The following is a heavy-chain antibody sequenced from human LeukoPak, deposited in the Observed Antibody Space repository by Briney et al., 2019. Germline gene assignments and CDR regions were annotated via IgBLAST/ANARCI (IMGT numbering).Heavy chain of an antibody. D-gene: IGHD6-13*01. Sequence: PGGSLRLSCAASGFTFSSYWMSWVRQAPGKGLEWVANIKQDGSEKYYVDSVKGRFTISRDNAKNSLYLQMNSLRAEDMALYYCAKGIAAAGTWVDYWGQGTLVTVSS. J-gene: IGHJ4*02. CDR2: IKQDGSEK. CDR3: AKGIAAAGTWVDY. CDR1: GFTFSSYW. V-gene: IGHV3-7*03.